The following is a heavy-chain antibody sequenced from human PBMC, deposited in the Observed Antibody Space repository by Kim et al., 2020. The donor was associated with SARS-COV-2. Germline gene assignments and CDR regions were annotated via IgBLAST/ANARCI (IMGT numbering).Heavy chain of an antibody. CDR3: AKDAYSYGYSDY. D-gene: IGHD5-18*01. Sequence: THYADSVKGRFTISRDNSKTTLYLQMNSLRAEDTAVYYCAKDAYSYGYSDYWGQGTLVTVSS. CDR2: T. V-gene: IGHV3-23*01. J-gene: IGHJ4*02.